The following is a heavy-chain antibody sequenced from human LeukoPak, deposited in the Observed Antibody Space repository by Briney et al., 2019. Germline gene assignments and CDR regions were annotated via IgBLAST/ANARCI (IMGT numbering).Heavy chain of an antibody. CDR2: ISHTSSHT. D-gene: IGHD6-13*01. CDR1: GFTFSDYY. J-gene: IGHJ4*02. V-gene: IGHV3-11*06. Sequence: PGGSLRLSCAPSGFTFSDYYMNWIRQAPGKGLEWLSYISHTSSHTNYADSVKGRFTISRDNAKNSLYLQMNGLRADDTAVYYCARGGIYYFDFWGQGTLVTVSS. CDR3: ARGGIYYFDF.